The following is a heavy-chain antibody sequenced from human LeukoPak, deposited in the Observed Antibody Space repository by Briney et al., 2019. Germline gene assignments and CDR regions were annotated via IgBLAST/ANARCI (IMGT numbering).Heavy chain of an antibody. CDR1: GFTFSSYG. Sequence: PGRSLRLSCAASGFTFSSYGMHWVRQAPGKGLEWVAVISYDGSNKYYADSVKGRFTISRDNSKNTLYLQMNSLRAEDTAVYYCAKGVYYGSGGYYKTEYYYYYYGMDVWGQGTTVTVSS. D-gene: IGHD3-10*01. V-gene: IGHV3-30*18. J-gene: IGHJ6*02. CDR3: AKGVYYGSGGYYKTEYYYYYYGMDV. CDR2: ISYDGSNK.